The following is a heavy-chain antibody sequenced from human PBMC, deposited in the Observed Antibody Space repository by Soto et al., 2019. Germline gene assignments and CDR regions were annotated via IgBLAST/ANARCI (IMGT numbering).Heavy chain of an antibody. V-gene: IGHV1-8*01. J-gene: IGHJ6*03. CDR2: MNPTSANT. CDR3: ARGGFLDTHIDP. Sequence: QVQLVQSGAEVKKPGASLKVSCKASGYSFTSYDMNWVRQVPGQGPECMGLMNPTSANTGYAQKFQGRITMTRHIAPRTAYMELSRLKYEEAAVYYCARGGFLDTHIDPWRRGTTITVSS. D-gene: IGHD2-2*02. CDR1: GYSFTSYD.